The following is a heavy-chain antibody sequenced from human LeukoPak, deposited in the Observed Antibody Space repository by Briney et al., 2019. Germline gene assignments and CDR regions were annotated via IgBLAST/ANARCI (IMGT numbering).Heavy chain of an antibody. CDR2: INPNSGGT. D-gene: IGHD3-16*02. Sequence: ASVKVSCKASGYTFTSYGISWVRQAPGQGLEWMGRINPNSGGTNYAQKFQGRVTMTRDTSISTASMELSRLRSDDTAVYYCASFNLGNYYVWGSYRELAVYWGQGTLVTVSS. J-gene: IGHJ4*02. V-gene: IGHV1-2*06. CDR3: ASFNLGNYYVWGSYRELAVY. CDR1: GYTFTSYG.